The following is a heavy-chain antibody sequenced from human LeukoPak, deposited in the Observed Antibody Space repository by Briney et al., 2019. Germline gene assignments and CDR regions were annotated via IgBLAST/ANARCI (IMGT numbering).Heavy chain of an antibody. CDR3: TSQSGSSGPG. J-gene: IGHJ4*02. V-gene: IGHV3-73*01. Sequence: PGGSLKLSCAASGFTFSGSAMHWVRQASGKGLEWVGRIRSKANGYATAYAASVKGRFTISRDDSKNTAYLQMNSLKTEDTAVYYCTSQSGSSGPGWGQGTLVTVSS. D-gene: IGHD3-22*01. CDR2: IRSKANGYAT. CDR1: GFTFSGSA.